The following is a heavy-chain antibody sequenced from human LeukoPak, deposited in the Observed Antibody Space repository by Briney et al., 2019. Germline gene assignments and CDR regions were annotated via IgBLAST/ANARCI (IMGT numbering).Heavy chain of an antibody. Sequence: GESLKISCKGSGYSFTGYWIGWVRQMPGKGLEWMGIIYPGDSDTRYSPSFQGQVTISADKSINTAYLQWNTLEASDTAIYFCAKGMGVVVGRRTAFDVWGQGTMVTVSS. D-gene: IGHD2-21*01. CDR2: IYPGDSDT. J-gene: IGHJ3*01. CDR1: GYSFTGYW. V-gene: IGHV5-51*01. CDR3: AKGMGVVVGRRTAFDV.